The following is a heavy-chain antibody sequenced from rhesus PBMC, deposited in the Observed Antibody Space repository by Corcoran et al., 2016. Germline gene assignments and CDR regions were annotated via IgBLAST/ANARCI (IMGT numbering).Heavy chain of an antibody. J-gene: IGHJ1*01. CDR3: ARYSNYVGFEF. D-gene: IGHD4-23*01. V-gene: IGHV4-160*01. CDR2: IYGSGGST. CDR1: GGSISSNS. Sequence: QVQLQESGPGLVKPSETLSLTCAVSGGSISSNSWSWIRQPPGKGLEWVGRIYGSGGSTDYNPSLKSRVTISPDTSKNQFSLKLSSVTAADTAVYYCARYSNYVGFEFWGQGALVTVSS.